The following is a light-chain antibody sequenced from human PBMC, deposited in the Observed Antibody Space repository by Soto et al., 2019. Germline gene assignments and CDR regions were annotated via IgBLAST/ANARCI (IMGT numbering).Light chain of an antibody. Sequence: DIQMTQSQSSLSASVGDRVTITCRASQSISSYLNWYQQKPGKAPTLLIYAASSLQSGFPSRFSGSGAGTDFTLSISSLQPEDFATYYGQQSYSTRWAVGQGTKVESK. CDR1: QSISSY. V-gene: IGKV1-39*01. J-gene: IGKJ1*01. CDR2: AAS. CDR3: QQSYSTRWA.